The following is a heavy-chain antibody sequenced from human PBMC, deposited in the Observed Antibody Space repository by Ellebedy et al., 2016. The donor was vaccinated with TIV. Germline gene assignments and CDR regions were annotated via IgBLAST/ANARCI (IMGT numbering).Heavy chain of an antibody. CDR3: ARGYYDSRGYSNPFDI. Sequence: SETLSLXXTVSGASISSSYWSWIRQPPGKALEWVAFIYHTGNTNYSPSLKSRVTTSVDTSKNQFSLKLSSVTAADTAVYYCARGYYDSRGYSNPFDIWGQGTMVTVSS. J-gene: IGHJ3*02. CDR1: GASISSSY. V-gene: IGHV4-59*01. CDR2: IYHTGNT. D-gene: IGHD3-22*01.